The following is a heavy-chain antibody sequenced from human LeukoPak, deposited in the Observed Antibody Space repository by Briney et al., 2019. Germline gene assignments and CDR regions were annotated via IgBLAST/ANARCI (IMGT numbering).Heavy chain of an antibody. D-gene: IGHD6-6*01. CDR1: GYTFTGYY. V-gene: IGHV1-2*02. CDR2: INPNSGGT. Sequence: ASVKVSCKASGYTFTGYYMHWVRQAPGQGLEWMGWINPNSGGTNYAQKFQGRVTMTRDTSISTAYMELSRLRSDDTAVYYCAIPTLAGYSSSSPYYYYYYMDVWGKGTTATVSS. J-gene: IGHJ6*03. CDR3: AIPTLAGYSSSSPYYYYYYMDV.